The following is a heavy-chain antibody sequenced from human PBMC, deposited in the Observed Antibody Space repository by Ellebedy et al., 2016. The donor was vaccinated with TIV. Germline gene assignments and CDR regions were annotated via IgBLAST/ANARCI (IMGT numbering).Heavy chain of an antibody. CDR3: VRDRMGATYTFDM. J-gene: IGHJ3*02. Sequence: PGGSLRLSCAASGFTFTNNAIHWVRQGPGKGLVWVSHINDDGNRITYADSVKGRFAISRDIARNTLFLQMDSLRAEDTAVYYCVRDRMGATYTFDMWGQGTMVTVSS. CDR2: INDDGNRI. D-gene: IGHD2-21*01. V-gene: IGHV3-74*01. CDR1: GFTFTNNA.